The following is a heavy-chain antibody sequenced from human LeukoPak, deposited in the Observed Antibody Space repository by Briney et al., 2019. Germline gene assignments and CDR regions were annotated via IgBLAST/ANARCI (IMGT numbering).Heavy chain of an antibody. Sequence: PGGSLRLSCAASGFTFRRYDMHWLRQATGKGLEWVSAIGTAGDTYYAGSVKGRFTISRENGKNSLYLQMNSLRAGDTAVYYCARDRGTYSSDSGSFSDAGGMDVWGQGTTVTVSS. D-gene: IGHD3-10*01. CDR1: GFTFRRYD. CDR2: IGTAGDT. J-gene: IGHJ6*02. V-gene: IGHV3-13*01. CDR3: ARDRGTYSSDSGSFSDAGGMDV.